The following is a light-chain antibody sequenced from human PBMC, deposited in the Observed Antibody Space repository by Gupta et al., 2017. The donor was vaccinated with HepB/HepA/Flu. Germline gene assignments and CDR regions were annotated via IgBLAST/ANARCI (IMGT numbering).Light chain of an antibody. CDR3: QQWANSGWT. CDR2: GAS. V-gene: IGKV3-20*01. CDR1: QPVGNIY. Sequence: EIVLTQSPGTLSLSPGERATLSCRGSQPVGNIYVAWYQQKPGQAPRLLIYGASSRAAGIPDRFSGSGSGTDFSLTINRLEPEDFAVYYCQQWANSGWTFGQGTKVEIK. J-gene: IGKJ1*01.